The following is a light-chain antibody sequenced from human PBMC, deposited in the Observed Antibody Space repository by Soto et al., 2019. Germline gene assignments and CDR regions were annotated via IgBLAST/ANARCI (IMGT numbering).Light chain of an antibody. J-gene: IGKJ5*01. CDR3: HQRKSWPSIT. Sequence: EIVLTQSPGTLSLSPGERATLSCRASQSVSSSYLAWYQQKPGQAPRLLIYDTSNRATGIPARFSGSGSGTDFTLTISSLEPEDLAVYYGHQRKSWPSITVGQVTRLEIK. CDR1: QSVSSSY. V-gene: IGKV3D-20*02. CDR2: DTS.